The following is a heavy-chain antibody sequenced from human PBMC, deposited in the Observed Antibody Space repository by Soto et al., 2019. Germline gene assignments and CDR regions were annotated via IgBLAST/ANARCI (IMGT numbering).Heavy chain of an antibody. D-gene: IGHD3-10*01. Sequence: SETLSLTCTVSGGSISSGGYYWSWIRQHPGKGLEWIGYIYYSGSTYYNPSLKSRVTISVDTSKNQFSLKLSSVTAADTAVYYCARGGTMVRGVIITFYYYYGMDVWGQGTTVTVSS. V-gene: IGHV4-31*03. CDR1: GGSISSGGYY. J-gene: IGHJ6*02. CDR3: ARGGTMVRGVIITFYYYYGMDV. CDR2: IYYSGST.